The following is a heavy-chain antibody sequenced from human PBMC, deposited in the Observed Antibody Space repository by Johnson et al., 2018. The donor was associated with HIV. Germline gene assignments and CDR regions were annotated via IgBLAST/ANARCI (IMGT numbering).Heavy chain of an antibody. V-gene: IGHV3-15*01. D-gene: IGHD3-22*01. CDR2: IKSKTDGGTT. J-gene: IGHJ3*02. CDR1: GFTFSNAW. Sequence: VQLVESGGGLVKPGGSLRLSCAASGFTFSNAWMSWVRQAPGKGLEWVGRIKSKTDGGTTDYAAPVKGRFIISRDDSKTTLYLQMNSLRAEDTAVYYCARDNGYYYDSSGSRNAFDIWGQGTMVTVSS. CDR3: ARDNGYYYDSSGSRNAFDI.